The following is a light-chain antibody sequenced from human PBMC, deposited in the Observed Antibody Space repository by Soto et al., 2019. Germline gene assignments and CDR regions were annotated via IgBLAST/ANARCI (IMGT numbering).Light chain of an antibody. CDR2: GTS. V-gene: IGKV3-15*01. CDR1: QSVSNN. CDR3: QQYKNWPRT. Sequence: EIVVAQSPAPLSVSPGARATLSCRASQSVSNNLAWYQQKPGQAPRLLIYGTSTRATGIPARFSGSGSGTEFTLTITSLQSEDFAVYYCQQYKNWPRTFGQGTK. J-gene: IGKJ1*01.